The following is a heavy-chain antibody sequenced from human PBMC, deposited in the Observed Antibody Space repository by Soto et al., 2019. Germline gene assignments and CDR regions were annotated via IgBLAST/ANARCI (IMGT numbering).Heavy chain of an antibody. V-gene: IGHV4-31*03. CDR3: ARGRSLILPYLFDY. Sequence: SETLSLTCTVSGGSISSGGYYWSWIRQHPGKGLEWIGYIYYSGSTYCKPSPKSRVTISVDTSKNQFSLKLSSVTAADTAVYYCARGRSLILPYLFDYWGQGTLVTVSS. CDR1: GGSISSGGYY. J-gene: IGHJ4*02. CDR2: IYYSGST. D-gene: IGHD3-3*02.